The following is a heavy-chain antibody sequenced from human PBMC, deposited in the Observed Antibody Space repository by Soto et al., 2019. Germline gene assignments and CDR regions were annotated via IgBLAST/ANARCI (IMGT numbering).Heavy chain of an antibody. V-gene: IGHV4-34*01. D-gene: IGHD3-9*01. CDR1: EGYFSDYY. J-gene: IGHJ4*02. CDR2: INHSGSP. CDR3: ARGLRLRYFAD. Sequence: SEILCLSRAVDEGYFSDYYWSWISKHPGKGLEWIGEINHSGSPNYNPSLKSRVTISVDTSKNQFSLKLSSVTAADTAVYYCARGLRLRYFADWGQGTLVTVSS.